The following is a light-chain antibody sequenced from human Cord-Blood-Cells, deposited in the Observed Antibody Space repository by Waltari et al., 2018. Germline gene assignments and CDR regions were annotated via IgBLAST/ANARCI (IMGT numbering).Light chain of an antibody. V-gene: IGKV1-5*03. CDR3: QQYNSYSMYT. CDR2: KAS. J-gene: IGKJ2*01. Sequence: DIQMTQSPSTLSASVGDSVPINCRAIQSISSLLAWYQHKPGKAPKLLIYKASSLESGVPSRFSGSGSGTEFTLTISSLQPDDFATYYCQQYNSYSMYTFGQGTKLEIK. CDR1: QSISSL.